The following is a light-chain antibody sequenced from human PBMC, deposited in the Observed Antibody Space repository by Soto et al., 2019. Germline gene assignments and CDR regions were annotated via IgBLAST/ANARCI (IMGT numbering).Light chain of an antibody. V-gene: IGLV2-8*01. Sequence: QSALTQPPCASGSPGQSVTISCTGTSSDVGSYNYVSWYQQHPGKAPKLMISEVSKRPSGVPDRFSGSKSGNTASLTVSGLQAEDETDYYCSSYAGSNTWVFGGGTQLTVL. CDR3: SSYAGSNTWV. CDR2: EVS. CDR1: SSDVGSYNY. J-gene: IGLJ3*02.